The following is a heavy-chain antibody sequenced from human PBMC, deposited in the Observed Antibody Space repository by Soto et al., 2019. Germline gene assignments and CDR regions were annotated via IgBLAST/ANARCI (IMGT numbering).Heavy chain of an antibody. CDR3: ARHARSYYDSSGYWPNYFDY. Sequence: SETLSLTCTVSGGSISSSSYYWGWIRQPPGKGLEWIGSIYYNGSTYYNPSLKSRVTISVDTSKNQFSLKLSSVTAADTAVYYCARHARSYYDSSGYWPNYFDYWGQGTLVTVSS. D-gene: IGHD3-22*01. V-gene: IGHV4-39*01. J-gene: IGHJ4*02. CDR2: IYYNGST. CDR1: GGSISSSSYY.